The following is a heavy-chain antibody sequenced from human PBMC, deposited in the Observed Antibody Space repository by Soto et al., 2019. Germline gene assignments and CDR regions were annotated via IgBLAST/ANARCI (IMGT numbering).Heavy chain of an antibody. Sequence: TSETLSLTCTVSGGSVTNTDFYWSWIRQHPGKGLEWIGYINYIGSTYYNPSLNSRVTISLDTSRNQFSLKLTSVTAADTAVYYCARDTTNWNNWFDPWGQGTRVTVSS. CDR1: GGSVTNTDFY. J-gene: IGHJ5*02. CDR3: ARDTTNWNNWFDP. D-gene: IGHD1-20*01. V-gene: IGHV4-31*03. CDR2: INYIGST.